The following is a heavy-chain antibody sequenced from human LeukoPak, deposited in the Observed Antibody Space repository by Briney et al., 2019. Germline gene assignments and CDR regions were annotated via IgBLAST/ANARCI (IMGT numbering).Heavy chain of an antibody. CDR1: GFTVSSNY. Sequence: GGSLRLSCAASGFTVSSNYMSWVRQAPGKGLEWVSVIYSGGSTYYAASVKGRFTISRDNSKNTLYLQMNSLRAEDTAVYYCAREYYYGSGSYGWGQGTLVTVSS. D-gene: IGHD3-10*01. J-gene: IGHJ4*02. CDR2: IYSGGST. CDR3: AREYYYGSGSYG. V-gene: IGHV3-53*01.